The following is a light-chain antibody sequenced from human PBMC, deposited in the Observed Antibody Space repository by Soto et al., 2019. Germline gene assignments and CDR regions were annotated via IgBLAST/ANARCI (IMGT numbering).Light chain of an antibody. J-gene: IGKJ4*01. Sequence: DIQMPQSPSSLSAPVGGRVTITCRASQGIRRDLGWYQQKPGKAPTRLIYAVSSLHSGVPSRFSGSRSATEIALTISSLQPEDSATYYCLQHNSYPLTFGGGTKVEIK. CDR2: AVS. CDR3: LQHNSYPLT. CDR1: QGIRRD. V-gene: IGKV1-17*01.